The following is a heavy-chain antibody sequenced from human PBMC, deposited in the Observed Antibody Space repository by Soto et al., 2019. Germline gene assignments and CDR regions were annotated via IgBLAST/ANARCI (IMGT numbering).Heavy chain of an antibody. CDR3: ALAWKQPWGGMDV. D-gene: IGHD6-13*01. CDR2: IYYSGST. Sequence: SETLSLTCTVSGDSVSSNSYYWSWIRQPPGKGLEFIGYIYYSGSTNYNPSLKSRVTISLDTSKNQFSLRLSPVTAADTAVYYCALAWKQPWGGMDVWGPGTTVTVSS. J-gene: IGHJ6*02. CDR1: GDSVSSNSYY. V-gene: IGHV4-61*01.